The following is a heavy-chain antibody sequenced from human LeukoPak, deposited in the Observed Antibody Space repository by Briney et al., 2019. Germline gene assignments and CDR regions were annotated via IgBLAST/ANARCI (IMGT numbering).Heavy chain of an antibody. CDR1: GYTFTGYY. D-gene: IGHD2-21*02. V-gene: IGHV1-2*02. Sequence: GASVKVSCKASGYTFTGYYMHWVRQAPGQGLEWMGWINPDSGGTNSAQKFQGRVALTTDTSISTAFMELSNLRPDDTAIYFCARSVTYNWFDPWGQGTRVTVSS. CDR2: INPDSGGT. J-gene: IGHJ5*02. CDR3: ARSVTYNWFDP.